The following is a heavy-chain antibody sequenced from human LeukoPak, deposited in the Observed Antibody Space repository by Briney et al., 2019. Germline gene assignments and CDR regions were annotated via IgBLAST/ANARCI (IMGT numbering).Heavy chain of an antibody. V-gene: IGHV3-7*03. CDR1: GFTFSSYW. Sequence: GGSLRLSCAVSGFTFSSYWMTWVRQAPGKGLEWAAKIKEDGSEKYYVDSVRDRFTVSRDNVKNSLFLQMNSLRVEDTATYYCARLHSAVYYGDAFDIWGQGTMVTVSS. J-gene: IGHJ3*02. CDR2: IKEDGSEK. D-gene: IGHD3-16*01. CDR3: ARLHSAVYYGDAFDI.